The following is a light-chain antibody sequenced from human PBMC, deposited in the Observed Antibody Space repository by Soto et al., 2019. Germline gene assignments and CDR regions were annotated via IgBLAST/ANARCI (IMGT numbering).Light chain of an antibody. V-gene: IGLV2-14*01. J-gene: IGLJ3*02. CDR1: SSDVGAYNY. Sequence: QSALTQPASVSGSPGQSITISCTGTSSDVGAYNYVSWFQQYPGKAPKLLIYEVSYRPSGVSVRFSGSKSGNTASLTISGLQAEDEADFYCSSFTSSSTWVLGGGTKLTVL. CDR3: SSFTSSSTWV. CDR2: EVS.